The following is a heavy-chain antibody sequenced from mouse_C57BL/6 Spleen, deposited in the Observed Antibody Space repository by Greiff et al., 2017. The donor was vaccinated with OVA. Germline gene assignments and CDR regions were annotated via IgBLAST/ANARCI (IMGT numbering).Heavy chain of an antibody. D-gene: IGHD2-4*01. CDR2: ISGGGGNT. CDR1: GFTFSSYT. Sequence: EVKLMESGGGLVKPGGSLKLSCAASGFTFSSYTMSWVRQTPEKRLEWVATISGGGGNTYYPDSVKGRFTISRDNATNTLYLQMSSLRSEDTALYYCARYYDYDDGGSHYAMDYWGQGTSVTVAS. V-gene: IGHV5-9*01. CDR3: ARYYDYDDGGSHYAMDY. J-gene: IGHJ4*01.